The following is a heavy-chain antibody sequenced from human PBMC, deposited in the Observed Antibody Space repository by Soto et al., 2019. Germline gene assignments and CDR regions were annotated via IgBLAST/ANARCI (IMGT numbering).Heavy chain of an antibody. CDR1: RFTFSSYW. CDR2: INSDGSST. CDR3: AQGIAAVGFDY. Sequence: EVQLVESGGGLVQPGGSLRLSCAASRFTFSSYWMHWVRQAPGKGLEWVSRINSDGSSTSYADSVKGRFTISRDNAKNTLYLQMNSLRAEDTAVYYCAQGIAAVGFDYWGQGTLVTVSS. V-gene: IGHV3-74*01. D-gene: IGHD6-13*01. J-gene: IGHJ4*02.